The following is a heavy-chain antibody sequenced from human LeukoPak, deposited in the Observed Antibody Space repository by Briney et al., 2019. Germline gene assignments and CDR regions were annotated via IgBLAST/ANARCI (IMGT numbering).Heavy chain of an antibody. CDR1: GYTFTSYY. D-gene: IGHD3-10*01. J-gene: IGHJ4*02. CDR2: INPSVGST. V-gene: IGHV1-46*01. Sequence: ASVKVSCQASGYTFTSYYMHWVRQAPGQGLEWMGIINPSVGSTSYAQKFQGRVTMTRDTSTSTVYMELSSLRSEDTAMYYCARDSGLDGSGSYYNPLDYWGQGTLVTVSS. CDR3: ARDSGLDGSGSYYNPLDY.